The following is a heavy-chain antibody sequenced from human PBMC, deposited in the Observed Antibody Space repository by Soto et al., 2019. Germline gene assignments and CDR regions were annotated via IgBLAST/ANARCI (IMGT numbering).Heavy chain of an antibody. Sequence: ASVKVSCKASGYTFTSYGINWVRQPTGQGLEWMGWMNPNSGNTGYAQKFQGRVTMTRNTSISTAYMELSSLRSEDTAVYYCASGRYFDWLRDAFDIWGQGTMVTVSS. CDR2: MNPNSGNT. CDR1: GYTFTSYG. CDR3: ASGRYFDWLRDAFDI. V-gene: IGHV1-8*01. J-gene: IGHJ3*02. D-gene: IGHD3-9*01.